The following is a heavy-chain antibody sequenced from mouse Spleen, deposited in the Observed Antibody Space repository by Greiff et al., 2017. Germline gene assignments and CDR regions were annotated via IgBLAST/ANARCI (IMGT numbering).Heavy chain of an antibody. Sequence: EVHLVESGTVLARPGASVKMSCKASGYTFTSYWMHWVKQRPGQGLEWIGAIYPGNSDTSYNQKFKGKAKLTADKSSSTAYMQLNSLTSEDSAVYFCKRITTEERDWYFDVWGAGTTVTVSS. CDR1: GYTFTSYW. CDR2: IYPGNSDT. V-gene: IGHV1-5*01. D-gene: IGHD1-1*01. CDR3: KRITTEERDWYFDV. J-gene: IGHJ1*01.